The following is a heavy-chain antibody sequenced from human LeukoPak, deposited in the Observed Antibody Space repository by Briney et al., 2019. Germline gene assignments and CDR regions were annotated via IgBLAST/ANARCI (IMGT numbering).Heavy chain of an antibody. V-gene: IGHV4-31*03. CDR2: IYYSGST. J-gene: IGHJ4*02. D-gene: IGHD4-17*01. CDR1: GGSISSGGYY. Sequence: SETLSLTCTVSGGSISSGGYYWSWIRQHPGKGLEWIGYIYYSGSTYYNPSLKSRVTISVDTSKNQFSLKLSSVTAADTAVYYCARDTQARSPFDYWGQGTLVTVSS. CDR3: ARDTQARSPFDY.